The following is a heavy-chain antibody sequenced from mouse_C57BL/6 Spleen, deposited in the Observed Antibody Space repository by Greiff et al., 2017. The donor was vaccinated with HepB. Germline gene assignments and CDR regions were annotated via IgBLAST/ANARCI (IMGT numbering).Heavy chain of an antibody. CDR1: GFNIKNTY. Sequence: VQLKESVAELVRPGASVKLSCSASGFNIKNTYMHWVKQRPEQGLEWIGRIDPANGNTKYAPKVQGKATITADTASNTAYLQLSSLTSEDTAIYYCATTDGYYAMDYWGQGTSVTVSS. J-gene: IGHJ4*01. CDR2: IDPANGNT. V-gene: IGHV14-3*01. D-gene: IGHD2-3*01. CDR3: ATTDGYYAMDY.